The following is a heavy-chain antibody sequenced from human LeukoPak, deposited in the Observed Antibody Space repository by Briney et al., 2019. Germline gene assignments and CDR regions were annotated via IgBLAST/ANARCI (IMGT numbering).Heavy chain of an antibody. CDR3: ARYVVFGSGEYYSDH. CDR2: INYGGTT. CDR1: GGSISSSNEY. J-gene: IGHJ4*02. Sequence: SETLSLTCTVSGGSISSSNEYWSWIRQPPGKELEWIATINYGGTTYYNPSLKSRVTMSVDTSKNQFSLRLSSVTAADTAVYFCARYVVFGSGEYYSDHWGQGSLVTVSS. D-gene: IGHD3-10*01. V-gene: IGHV4-39*01.